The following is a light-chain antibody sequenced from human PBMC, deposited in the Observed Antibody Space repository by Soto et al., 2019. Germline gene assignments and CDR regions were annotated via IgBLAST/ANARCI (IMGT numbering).Light chain of an antibody. J-gene: IGLJ1*01. CDR2: DVS. V-gene: IGLV2-11*01. CDR1: SSDVGGYNY. Sequence: QSVRTQPRSVSGSPGQSDTISCTGTSSDVGGYNYVSWYLQHPGKAPKVMXYDVSKRPSGVPDRFSGSKSGNTASLTISGLQSEDEADYYCCSFAGNYIYVFGTGTKVTVL. CDR3: CSFAGNYIYV.